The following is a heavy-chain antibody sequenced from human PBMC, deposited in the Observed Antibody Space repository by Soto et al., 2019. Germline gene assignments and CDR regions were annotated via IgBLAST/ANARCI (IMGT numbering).Heavy chain of an antibody. CDR1: GFTFSSYA. Sequence: QVQLVESGGGVVQPGRSLRLSCAASGFTFSSYAMHWVRQAPGKGLEWVAVISYDGSNKYYADSVKGRFTISRDNSKNTLYLQMNSLRAEDTAVYYCARNPQGAVAGTDYWGQGTLVTVSS. D-gene: IGHD6-19*01. CDR2: ISYDGSNK. CDR3: ARNPQGAVAGTDY. J-gene: IGHJ4*02. V-gene: IGHV3-30-3*01.